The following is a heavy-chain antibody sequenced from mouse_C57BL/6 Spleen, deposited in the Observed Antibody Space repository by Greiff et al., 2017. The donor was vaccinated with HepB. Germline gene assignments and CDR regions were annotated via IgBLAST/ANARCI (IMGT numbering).Heavy chain of an antibody. CDR2: INPSTGGT. J-gene: IGHJ2*01. D-gene: IGHD1-1*01. CDR3: ARLGLTTLDY. V-gene: IGHV1-42*01. CDR1: GYSFTGYY. Sequence: VQLQQSGPELVKPGASVKISCKASGYSFTGYYMNWVKQSPEKSLEWIGEINPSTGGTTYNQKFKAKATLTVDKSSSTAYMQLKSLTSEDSAVYYCARLGLTTLDYWGQGTTLTVSS.